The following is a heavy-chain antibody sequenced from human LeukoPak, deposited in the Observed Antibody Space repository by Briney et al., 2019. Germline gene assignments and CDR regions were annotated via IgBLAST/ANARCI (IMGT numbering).Heavy chain of an antibody. Sequence: GGSLRLSCAASGFTFSSYAMSWGRQAPGKGLEWVSAIGGSGGSTYYADSVKGRFTISRDNSKNTLYLQMNSLRAEDTAVYYCANSRALNFDYWGQGTLVTVSS. V-gene: IGHV3-23*01. CDR2: IGGSGGST. CDR1: GFTFSSYA. D-gene: IGHD6-13*01. J-gene: IGHJ4*02. CDR3: ANSRALNFDY.